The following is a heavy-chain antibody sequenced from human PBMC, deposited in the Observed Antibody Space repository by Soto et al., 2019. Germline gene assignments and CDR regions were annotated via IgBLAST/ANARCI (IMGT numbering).Heavy chain of an antibody. D-gene: IGHD6-19*01. CDR1: GGTFSSYT. V-gene: IGHV1-69*02. Sequence: QVQLVQSGAEVKKPGSSVKVSCKASGGTFSSYTISWVRQAPGQGLEWMGRIIPILGIANYAQKFQGRVTITADKSTSPAYRGLSRLRSEDTAVYYCARGGSGGIAVAGTGLDYWGQGTLVTVSS. CDR2: IIPILGIA. CDR3: ARGGSGGIAVAGTGLDY. J-gene: IGHJ4*02.